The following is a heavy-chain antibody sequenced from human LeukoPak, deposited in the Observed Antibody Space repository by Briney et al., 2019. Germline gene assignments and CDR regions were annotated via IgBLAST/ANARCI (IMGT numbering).Heavy chain of an antibody. J-gene: IGHJ4*02. CDR1: GFTFSSYS. CDR2: ISSSSSYI. Sequence: GGSLRLSCAASGFTFSSYSMNWVRQAPGKGLEWVSSISSSSSYIYYADSVKGRFTISRDNAKNTLYLQMNSLRAEDTAVYYCAKEYCSSTTCYGCFDYWGQGTLVTVSS. CDR3: AKEYCSSTTCYGCFDY. D-gene: IGHD2-2*01. V-gene: IGHV3-21*04.